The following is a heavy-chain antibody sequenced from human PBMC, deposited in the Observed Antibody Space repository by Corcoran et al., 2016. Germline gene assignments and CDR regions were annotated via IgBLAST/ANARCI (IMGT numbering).Heavy chain of an antibody. J-gene: IGHJ6*02. CDR3: ARDLLGPTPYYYGMDV. V-gene: IGHV3-48*02. Sequence: EVQLVESGGGLVQPEGSLRLSCAASGFTFSSYSMNWVRQAPGKGLEWVSYISSSSSTIYYADSVKGRFNISKDNAKNSLYLQMNSLKNEDKAVYYCARDLLGPTPYYYGMDVWGQGTTVTVSS. CDR1: GFTFSSYS. CDR2: ISSSSSTI.